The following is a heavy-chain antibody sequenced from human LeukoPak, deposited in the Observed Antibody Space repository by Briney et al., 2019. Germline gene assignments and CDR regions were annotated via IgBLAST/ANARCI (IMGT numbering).Heavy chain of an antibody. CDR2: MYHSGST. J-gene: IGHJ4*02. CDR3: ARSGGLWLLTYYFDY. V-gene: IGHV4-38-2*02. CDR1: GYSISSGHY. Sequence: PSETLSLTCTVSGYSISSGHYWGWIRQPPGKGLEWIGSMYHSGSTYYNPPLKGRVTISEDTSKNQLSLKLSSVTAADTAVYFCARSGGLWLLTYYFDYWGQGTLVTVSS. D-gene: IGHD3-22*01.